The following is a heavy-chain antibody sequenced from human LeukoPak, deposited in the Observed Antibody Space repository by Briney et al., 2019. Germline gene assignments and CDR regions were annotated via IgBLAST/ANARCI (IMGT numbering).Heavy chain of an antibody. CDR1: GGSISSGDYC. V-gene: IGHV4-30-4*01. J-gene: IGHJ4*02. CDR3: ARHGGGYSYIG. D-gene: IGHD5-18*01. Sequence: SETLSLTCTVSGGSISSGDYCWSWIRQPPGKGLEWVGYIYYSGSTYYHPSLKSRVTISVDTSKNQFSLRLSSVTAADTAVYYCARHGGGYSYIGWGQGTLVTVSS. CDR2: IYYSGST.